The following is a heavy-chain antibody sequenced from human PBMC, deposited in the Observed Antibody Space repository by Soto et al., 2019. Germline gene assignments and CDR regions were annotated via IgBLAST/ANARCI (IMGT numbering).Heavy chain of an antibody. CDR3: ARDRGTYSGSYNYYYGMGV. CDR1: GFTFSSYS. D-gene: IGHD1-26*01. CDR2: ISSSSSYI. J-gene: IGHJ6*02. Sequence: GGSLRLSCAASGFTFSSYSMNWVRQAPGKGLEWVSSISSSSSYIYYADSVKGRFTISRDNAKNSLYLQMNSLRAEDTAVYYCARDRGTYSGSYNYYYGMGVWGQGSKVTVYS. V-gene: IGHV3-21*01.